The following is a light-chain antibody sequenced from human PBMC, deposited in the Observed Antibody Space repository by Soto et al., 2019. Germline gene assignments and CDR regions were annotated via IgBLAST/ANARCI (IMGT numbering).Light chain of an antibody. V-gene: IGLV2-11*01. CDR2: DVT. Sequence: TQPRSVSGSPGQSVTISCTGTSSDVGGYICVSWYQQHPGKAPQLIIYDVTQRPSGVPDRFSGSKSGTSASLAITGLQAEDEAEYYCQSFDAGVSGYVFGPGTKVTVL. CDR3: QSFDAGVSGYV. J-gene: IGLJ1*01. CDR1: SSDVGGYIC.